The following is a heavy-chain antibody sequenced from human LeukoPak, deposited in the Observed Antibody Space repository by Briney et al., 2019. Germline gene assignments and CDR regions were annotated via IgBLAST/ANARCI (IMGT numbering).Heavy chain of an antibody. V-gene: IGHV4-34*01. CDR1: GGSFSGYY. J-gene: IGHJ5*02. CDR3: ARHVWFGELLT. Sequence: SETLSLTCAVYGGSFSGYYWSWIRQPPGKGLEWIGEINHSGSTNYNPPLKSRVTISVDTSKNQFSLKLSSVTAADTAVYYCARHVWFGELLTWGQGTLVTVSS. CDR2: INHSGST. D-gene: IGHD3-10*01.